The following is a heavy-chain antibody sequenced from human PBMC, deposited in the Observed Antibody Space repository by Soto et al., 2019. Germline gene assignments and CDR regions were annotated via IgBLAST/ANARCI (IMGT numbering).Heavy chain of an antibody. V-gene: IGHV4-30-4*01. D-gene: IGHD3-22*01. CDR2: IYYTGNN. CDR1: GDSLSSPHCY. CDR3: AREPKQNYDSSPWNGGFDS. Sequence: LSLTCTVSGDSLSSPHCYWTWIRQPPGKGLEWVGYIYYTGNNFYNPALKSRVAMSVDPSTNQFSLKLASVTDADTAVYFCAREPKQNYDSSPWNGGFDSWGPGTLVTVSS. J-gene: IGHJ4*02.